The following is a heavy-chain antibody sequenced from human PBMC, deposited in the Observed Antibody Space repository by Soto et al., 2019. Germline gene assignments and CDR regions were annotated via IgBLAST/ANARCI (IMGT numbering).Heavy chain of an antibody. D-gene: IGHD1-20*01. V-gene: IGHV3-23*01. CDR1: GFTFSSYA. J-gene: IGHJ5*02. CDR3: AKDRGIISWFDP. Sequence: GGSLRLSCAASGFTFSSYAMSWVRQAPGKGLEWVSAMSGSGGSTYYVDSVKGRFTISRDNSKNTLYLQMNGLRAEDTAVYYCAKDRGIISWFDPWGQGTLVTVSS. CDR2: MSGSGGST.